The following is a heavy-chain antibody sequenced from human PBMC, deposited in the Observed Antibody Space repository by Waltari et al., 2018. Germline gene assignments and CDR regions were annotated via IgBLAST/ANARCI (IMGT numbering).Heavy chain of an antibody. CDR3: GRIAFGDDGGYFQH. CDR1: GGSISSNYH. CDR2: MQYRGST. V-gene: IGHV4-39*01. J-gene: IGHJ1*01. Sequence: QLQLQESGPGLVKPSETLSLTCTVSGGSISSNYHWGWIRQPPGKGLEWMGNMQYRGSTFYNPSLKSRVTISLDTWSNQFSLRLSSVGAADTAVYFCGRIAFGDDGGYFQHWGQGTLVTVSS. D-gene: IGHD4-17*01.